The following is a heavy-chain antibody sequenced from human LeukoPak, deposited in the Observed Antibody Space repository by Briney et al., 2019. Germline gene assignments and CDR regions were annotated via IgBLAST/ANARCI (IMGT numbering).Heavy chain of an antibody. CDR2: IYSGGNT. CDR3: ARSWGAFDY. Sequence: GGSLRLSCAASGFTVSSNYMSWVRQAPGKGLEWVSVIYSGGNTYYADSVKGRFTISRDNSKNTVYLQMNSLRDGDTAVYYCARSWGAFDYWGQGTLVTVSS. CDR1: GFTVSSNY. J-gene: IGHJ4*02. D-gene: IGHD6-13*01. V-gene: IGHV3-66*01.